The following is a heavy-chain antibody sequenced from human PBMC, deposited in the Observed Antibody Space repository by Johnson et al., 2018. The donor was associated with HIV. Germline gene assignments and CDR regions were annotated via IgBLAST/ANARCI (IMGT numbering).Heavy chain of an antibody. CDR2: ISHDGSNE. Sequence: PGESLRLSCAASGFTFSSYAMHWVRQAPGKGLEWVAVISHDGSNEYYADSVKGRCTVSRDNSKNTLYLQMNSLRAEDTAVYYCARDGAQQLARDAFDIWGQGTMVIVSS. V-gene: IGHV3-30*04. CDR3: ARDGAQQLARDAFDI. CDR1: GFTFSSYA. J-gene: IGHJ3*02. D-gene: IGHD6-13*01.